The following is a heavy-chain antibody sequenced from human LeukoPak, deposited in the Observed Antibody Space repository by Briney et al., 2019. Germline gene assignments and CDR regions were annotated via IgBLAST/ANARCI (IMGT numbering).Heavy chain of an antibody. V-gene: IGHV3-23*01. Sequence: GRSLRPSCAASGFTFTSYAMSWVRQAPGKGLEWVSAARGIVARTYYADSVKGRSTLTRDHPKNTLCLQMNSQRTHDTAVNFCAKDIPYSSGWPYYFDYGSQGSLVTV. CDR3: AKDIPYSSGWPYYFDY. CDR2: ARGIVART. J-gene: IGHJ4*02. CDR1: GFTFTSYA. D-gene: IGHD6-19*01.